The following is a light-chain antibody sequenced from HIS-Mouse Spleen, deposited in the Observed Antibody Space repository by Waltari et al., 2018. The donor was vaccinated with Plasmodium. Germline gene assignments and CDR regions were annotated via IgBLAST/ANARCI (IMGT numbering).Light chain of an antibody. J-gene: IGKJ1*01. V-gene: IGKV1-5*03. CDR2: KAS. Sequence: DIQMTQSPSTPSASVGDRVTITCRASQSISSWLAWYQQKPGKAPKLLIYKASCLESGVPSRFSGSGSGTEFTLTISSLQPDDFATYYCQQYNSYSWTFGQGTKVEIK. CDR3: QQYNSYSWT. CDR1: QSISSW.